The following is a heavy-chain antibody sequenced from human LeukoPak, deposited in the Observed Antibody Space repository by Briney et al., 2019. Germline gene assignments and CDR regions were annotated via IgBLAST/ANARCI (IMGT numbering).Heavy chain of an antibody. CDR1: GGSISSSSYY. CDR3: ARLGYYGSGSPLYYFDY. CDR2: IYYSGST. J-gene: IGHJ4*02. D-gene: IGHD3-10*01. Sequence: SETLSLTCTVSGGSISSSSYYWGWIRQPPGKGLEWIGSIYYSGSTYYNPSLKSRVTISVDTSKNQLSLKLSSVTAADTAVYYCARLGYYGSGSPLYYFDYWGQGTLVTVSS. V-gene: IGHV4-39*01.